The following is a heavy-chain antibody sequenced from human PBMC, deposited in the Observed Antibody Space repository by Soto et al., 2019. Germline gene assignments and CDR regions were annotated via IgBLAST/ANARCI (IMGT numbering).Heavy chain of an antibody. J-gene: IGHJ4*02. V-gene: IGHV2-5*02. CDR1: GFSLSTTGVG. Sequence: QITLKASGPTLVKPTQTLTLTCTFSGFSLSTTGVGVGWIRQPPGKALEWLALIYWDDDKRYSPSLKSRLTITRDTTKNQVVLTMTNMDPLDTATYYCAHSDYIRPLDSWGQGTLVTVSS. D-gene: IGHD4-17*01. CDR2: IYWDDDK. CDR3: AHSDYIRPLDS.